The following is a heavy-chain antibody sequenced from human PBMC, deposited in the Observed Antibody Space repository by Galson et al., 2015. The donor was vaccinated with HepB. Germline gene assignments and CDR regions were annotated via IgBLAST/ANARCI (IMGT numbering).Heavy chain of an antibody. J-gene: IGHJ4*02. CDR2: IIPIFGTA. D-gene: IGHD3-10*01. Sequence: SVKVSCKASGGTFSSYAISWVRQAPGQGLEWMGGIIPIFGTANYAQKFQGRVTITADESTSTAYMELSSLRSEDTAVYYCARVGGGYYGSGSFHWGQGTLVTVSS. CDR3: ARVGGGYYGSGSFH. CDR1: GGTFSSYA. V-gene: IGHV1-69*13.